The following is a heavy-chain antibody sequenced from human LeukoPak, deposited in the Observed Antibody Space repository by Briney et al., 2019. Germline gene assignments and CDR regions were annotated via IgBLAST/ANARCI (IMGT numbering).Heavy chain of an antibody. CDR1: GCTPSICW. V-gene: IGHV3-74*01. CDR3: ATAPSEIGGEYPEYIRH. D-gene: IGHD2-21*01. CDR2: IKSDGST. Sequence: GGSLRLSYLAYGCTPSICWMDWVRQAPGKGLVWVSRIKSDGSTNYADSVKGRFTISRDNAKNTVSLQMNRLRAEDTSMYFCATAPSEIGGEYPEYIRHWGQGTLVTVSS. J-gene: IGHJ1*01.